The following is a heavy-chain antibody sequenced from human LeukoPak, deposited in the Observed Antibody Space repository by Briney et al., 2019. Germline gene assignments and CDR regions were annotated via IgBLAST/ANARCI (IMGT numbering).Heavy chain of an antibody. V-gene: IGHV3-21*01. Sequence: GGSLRLSCAASGFTFSSYSMDWVRQAPGKGLEWVSSISSSSSYIYYADSVKGRFTISRDNAKNSLYLQMNSLRAEDTAVYYCARDRGVRYFDWLLSDPFDYWGQGTLVTVSS. CDR1: GFTFSSYS. CDR3: ARDRGVRYFDWLLSDPFDY. CDR2: ISSSSSYI. D-gene: IGHD3-9*01. J-gene: IGHJ4*02.